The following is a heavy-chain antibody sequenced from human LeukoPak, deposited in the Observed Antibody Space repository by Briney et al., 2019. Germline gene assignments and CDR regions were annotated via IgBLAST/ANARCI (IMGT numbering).Heavy chain of an antibody. CDR2: ISGDGGST. CDR3: AKDIVISSFPDY. J-gene: IGHJ4*02. Sequence: PGGSLRLSCAASGFTFDDYAMHWVRQAPGKGLEWVSLISGDGGSTCYADSVKGRFTISRDNSKNSLYLQMNSLRTEDTALYYRAKDIVISSFPDYWGQGTLVTVSS. CDR1: GFTFDDYA. D-gene: IGHD2-15*01. V-gene: IGHV3-43*02.